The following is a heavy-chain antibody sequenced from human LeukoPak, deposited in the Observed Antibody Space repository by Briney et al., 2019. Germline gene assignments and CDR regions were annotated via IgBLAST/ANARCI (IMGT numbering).Heavy chain of an antibody. V-gene: IGHV4-59*01. D-gene: IGHD2-2*01. Sequence: SETLSLTCTVSGGSISSYYWGWIRQPPGKGLEWIGYIYYSGSTNYNPSLKSRVTISVDTSKNQFSLKLSSVTAADTAVYYCARDAIYCRSVSCQPPYYFYYMDVWGKGTTVTVSS. CDR2: IYYSGST. J-gene: IGHJ6*03. CDR1: GGSISSYY. CDR3: ARDAIYCRSVSCQPPYYFYYMDV.